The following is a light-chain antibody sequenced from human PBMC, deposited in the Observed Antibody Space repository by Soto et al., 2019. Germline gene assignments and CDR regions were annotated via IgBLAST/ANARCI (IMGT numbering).Light chain of an antibody. V-gene: IGLV6-57*04. CDR1: GGSIASNH. CDR2: KND. CDR3: QSYDSFSVV. Sequence: NFMLTQPHSVSESPGKTVTISCTRSGGSIASNHVQWYQQRPGSAPTTVIYKNDQRPSGVPDRFSGSIDRSSNSASLTISGLKTEDEADFYCQSYDSFSVVFGGGTTLTVL. J-gene: IGLJ2*01.